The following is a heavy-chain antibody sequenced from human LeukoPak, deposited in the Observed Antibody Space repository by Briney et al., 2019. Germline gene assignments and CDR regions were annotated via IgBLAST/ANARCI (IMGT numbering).Heavy chain of an antibody. CDR2: ISSSSAYT. V-gene: IGHV3-11*06. CDR3: AREGGLRLTTRYFDY. D-gene: IGHD4-17*01. J-gene: IGHJ4*02. CDR1: GFTFSDYY. Sequence: GGSLRLSCAASGFTFSDYYMSWIRQAPGKGLEWVSYISSSSAYTDYADSVKGRFSISRDNAKNSLYLQMNSLRAEDMAVYYCAREGGLRLTTRYFDYWGQGTLVTVSS.